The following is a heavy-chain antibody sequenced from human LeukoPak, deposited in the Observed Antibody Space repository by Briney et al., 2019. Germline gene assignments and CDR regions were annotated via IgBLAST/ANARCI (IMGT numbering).Heavy chain of an antibody. CDR3: ARDRPFERFDP. V-gene: IGHV4-59*12. J-gene: IGHJ5*02. CDR1: GGSISSYY. CDR2: IYYSGST. Sequence: SETLSLTCTVSGGSISSYYWSWIRQPPGKGLEWIGYIYYSGSTNYNPSLKSRVTISVDTSKNQFSLKLSSVTAADTAVYYCARDRPFERFDPWGQGTLVTVSS.